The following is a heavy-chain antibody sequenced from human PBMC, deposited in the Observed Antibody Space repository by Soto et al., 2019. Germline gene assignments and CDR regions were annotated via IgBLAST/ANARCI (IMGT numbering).Heavy chain of an antibody. CDR3: TSYLGDFSFPGAFHI. V-gene: IGHV3-73*01. CDR1: GFTFSGSA. J-gene: IGHJ3*02. CDR2: IRSKANSYAT. D-gene: IGHD3-16*02. Sequence: PGGSLRLSCAASGFTFSGSAMHWVRQASGKGLEWVGRIRSKANSYATAYAASVKGRFTISRDDSKNTAYLQMNSLKTEDTAVYYCTSYLGDFSFPGAFHIWGRGTMVTVS.